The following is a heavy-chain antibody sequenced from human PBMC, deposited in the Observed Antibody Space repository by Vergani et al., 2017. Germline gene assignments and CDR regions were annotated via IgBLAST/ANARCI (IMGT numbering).Heavy chain of an antibody. D-gene: IGHD2-2*01. CDR3: AXDLFCSSTSCYHNWFDP. V-gene: IGHV1-2*06. Sequence: QVQLVQSGAEVKKPGASVKVSCKASGYTFTGYYMHWVRQAPGQGLEWMGRINPNSGGTNYAQKFQGRVTMTRDTSISTAYMELSRLRSDDTAVYYCAXDLFCSSTSCYHNWFDPWGQGTLVTVSS. J-gene: IGHJ5*02. CDR1: GYTFTGYY. CDR2: INPNSGGT.